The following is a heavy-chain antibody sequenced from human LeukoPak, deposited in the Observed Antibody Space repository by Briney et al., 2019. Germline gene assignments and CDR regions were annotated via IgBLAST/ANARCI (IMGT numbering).Heavy chain of an antibody. CDR3: AKDLWGFVEVAAILDY. V-gene: IGHV3-23*01. CDR1: RFTFSSYA. CDR2: ISGSGGST. D-gene: IGHD2-15*01. J-gene: IGHJ4*02. Sequence: PGGSLRLSCAASRFTFSSYAMSWVRQAPGKGLEWVSGISGSGGSTDYADSVKGRFTISRDTSKNTLYLQMNSLRAEDTAVYYCAKDLWGFVEVAAILDYWGQGTLVTVSS.